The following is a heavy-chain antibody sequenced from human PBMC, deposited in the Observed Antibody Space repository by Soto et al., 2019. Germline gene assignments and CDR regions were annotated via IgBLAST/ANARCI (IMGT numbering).Heavy chain of an antibody. CDR1: GGTFSSYA. CDR2: IIPIFGTA. D-gene: IGHD3-16*01. CDR3: AGERGGHYYYYYYGMDV. J-gene: IGHJ6*02. V-gene: IGHV1-69*06. Sequence: ASVKVSCKASGGTFSSYAISWVRQAPGQGLEWMGGIIPIFGTANYAQKFQGRVTITADKSTSTAYMEPSSLRSGDTAVYYCAGERGGHYYYYYYGMDVWGQGTTVTVSS.